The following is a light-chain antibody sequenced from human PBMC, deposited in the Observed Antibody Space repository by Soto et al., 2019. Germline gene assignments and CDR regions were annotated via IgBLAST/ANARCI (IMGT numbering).Light chain of an antibody. CDR2: AAS. J-gene: IGKJ2*01. CDR1: QGITTD. CDR3: LQYNNYPYT. Sequence: DIQMTQSPSSLSASVGDRVSITCRASQGITTDLNWYQQKPGKAPKRLIYAASRLQSGVPSRFGGSGSGTEFTLTISSLQPEDFATYFCLQYNNYPYTFGQGTKVDIK. V-gene: IGKV1-17*01.